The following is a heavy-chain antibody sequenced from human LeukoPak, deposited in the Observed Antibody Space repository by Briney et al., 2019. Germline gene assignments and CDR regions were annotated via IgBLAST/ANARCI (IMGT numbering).Heavy chain of an antibody. V-gene: IGHV4-30-4*01. CDR3: ARPYYYDSRIDP. CDR1: GGSISSGDYY. D-gene: IGHD3-22*01. J-gene: IGHJ5*02. CDR2: MYYSGST. Sequence: SETLSLTCTVSGGSISSGDYYWSWIRQPPGKGLEWIAYMYYSGSTYYSPSLKSRVTMSADTSKNQLSLKLSSVTAADTAVYYCARPYYYDSRIDPWGQGILSPSPQ.